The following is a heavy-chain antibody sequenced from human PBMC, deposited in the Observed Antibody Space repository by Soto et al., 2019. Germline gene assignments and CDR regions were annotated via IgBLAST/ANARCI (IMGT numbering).Heavy chain of an antibody. CDR2: LIPILGIA. D-gene: IGHD2-15*01. CDR3: ARDIVVANRAFDI. J-gene: IGHJ3*02. CDR1: GGTFSSYT. V-gene: IGHV1-69*08. Sequence: QVQLVQSGAEVKKPGSSVKVSCKASGGTFSSYTISWVRQAPGQGLEWMGRLIPILGIANYAQKFQGRVAITADKSTSTAYMERSSLRSEDTAVYYCARDIVVANRAFDIWGQGTMVTVSS.